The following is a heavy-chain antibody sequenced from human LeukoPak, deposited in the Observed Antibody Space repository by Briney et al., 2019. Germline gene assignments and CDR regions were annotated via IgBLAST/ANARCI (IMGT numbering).Heavy chain of an antibody. CDR1: GGSISSLH. CDR2: INYTGST. J-gene: IGHJ6*02. V-gene: IGHV4-59*11. D-gene: IGHD3-22*01. Sequence: SETLSLTCTVSGGSISSLHWSWIRQPPGKGLEWIGYINYTGSTNYNPSLKSRVTISVDTSKNQFSLKLSSVTAADTAVYYCARGSGYRHYYYYYGMDVWGQGTTVTVSS. CDR3: ARGSGYRHYYYYYGMDV.